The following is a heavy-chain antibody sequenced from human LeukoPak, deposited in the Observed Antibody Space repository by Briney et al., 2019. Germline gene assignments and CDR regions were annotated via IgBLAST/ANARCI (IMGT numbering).Heavy chain of an antibody. V-gene: IGHV1-69*13. CDR3: ARGRIAVTTNWFDP. Sequence: SVKVSCEASGGTFSSYAISWVRQAPGQGLEWMGGIIPIFGTANYAQKFQGRVTITADESTSTAYMELSSLRSEDTAVYYCARGRIAVTTNWFDPWGQGTLVTVSS. D-gene: IGHD6-19*01. CDR1: GGTFSSYA. CDR2: IIPIFGTA. J-gene: IGHJ5*02.